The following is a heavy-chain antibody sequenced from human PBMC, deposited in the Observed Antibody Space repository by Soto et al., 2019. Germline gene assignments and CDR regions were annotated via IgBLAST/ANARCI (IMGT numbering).Heavy chain of an antibody. D-gene: IGHD6-13*01. Sequence: EVQLVESGGGLVQPGGSLRLSCAASGFTFSSYWMHWVRQAPGKGLVWVSRINSDGSSTSYADSVKGRFTISRDNAKNTLYLQMNSLRAEDTAVYYCARERIAAAAAKDYYYYGMDVCGQGTTVTVSS. CDR1: GFTFSSYW. CDR2: INSDGSST. CDR3: ARERIAAAAAKDYYYYGMDV. V-gene: IGHV3-74*01. J-gene: IGHJ6*02.